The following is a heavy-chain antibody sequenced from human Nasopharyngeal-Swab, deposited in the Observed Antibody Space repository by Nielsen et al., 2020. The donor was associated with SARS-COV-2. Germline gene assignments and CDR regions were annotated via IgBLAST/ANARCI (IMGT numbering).Heavy chain of an antibody. CDR2: IHSDGNT. CDR1: GFTFSAYG. D-gene: IGHD4-11*01. J-gene: IGHJ2*01. V-gene: IGHV3-53*01. Sequence: GESLKISCAASGFTFSAYGMTWVRQAPGKGLEWVSTIHSDGNTYFADSVRGRFSSYRDNYRNTLSLEMNSLRAEDTAVYYCASRGAANDPSTRDLPYSRRTFDLWGRGTLVTVSS. CDR3: ASRGAANDPSTRDLPYSRRTFDL.